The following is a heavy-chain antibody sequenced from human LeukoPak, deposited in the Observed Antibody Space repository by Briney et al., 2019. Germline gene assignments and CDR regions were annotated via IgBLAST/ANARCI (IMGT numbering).Heavy chain of an antibody. CDR1: GYTFTGYY. D-gene: IGHD1-14*01. CDR2: INPNSRGT. Sequence: ASVKVSCKASGYTFTGYYMHWVRQAPGQGLEWMGWINPNSRGTNYAQKFQGRVTMTRDTSISTAYMEPSRLRSDDTAMYYCAPGETAYYFDDWGQGTLVTVSS. J-gene: IGHJ4*02. CDR3: APGETAYYFDD. V-gene: IGHV1-2*02.